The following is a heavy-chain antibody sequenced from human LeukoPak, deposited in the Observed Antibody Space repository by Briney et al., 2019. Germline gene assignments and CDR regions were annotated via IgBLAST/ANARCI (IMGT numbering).Heavy chain of an antibody. Sequence: VGSLRLSCAASGLTFSSYWMHWVRQAPGKGLVWVSRIKSDGSTNYADSVKGRFTISRDNAKNTLSLQMNSLRAEDTGVYYCARAPSEIGGYYPEYFRHWGQGTLVTVSS. CDR2: IKSDGST. D-gene: IGHD3-22*01. CDR3: ARAPSEIGGYYPEYFRH. V-gene: IGHV3-74*01. CDR1: GLTFSSYW. J-gene: IGHJ1*01.